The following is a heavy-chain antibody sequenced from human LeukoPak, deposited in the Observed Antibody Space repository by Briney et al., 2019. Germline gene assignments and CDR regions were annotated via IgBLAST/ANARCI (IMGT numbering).Heavy chain of an antibody. CDR1: GFTFGDYA. CDR3: TRMDFWSGYYTAPDY. D-gene: IGHD3-3*01. CDR2: IRSKAYGGTT. J-gene: IGHJ4*02. V-gene: IGHV3-49*03. Sequence: GGSLRLSCTASGFTFGDYAMSWFRQAPGKGLEWVGFIRSKAYGGTTEYAASVKGRFTISGDDSKSIAYLQMNSLKTEDTAVYYCTRMDFWSGYYTAPDYWGQGTLVTVSS.